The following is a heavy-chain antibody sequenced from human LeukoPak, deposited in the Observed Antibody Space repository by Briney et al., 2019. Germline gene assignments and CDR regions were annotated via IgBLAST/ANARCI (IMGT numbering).Heavy chain of an antibody. CDR1: GFTFSSSA. J-gene: IGHJ6*03. Sequence: PGGSLRLSCAASGFTFSSSAMSWVRQAPGKGLKWVSGISTSGGSTYYSDSVKGRFTISRDNSKNTLYLQMNSLRAEDTAVYYCAKEGLATRYYYYYYMDVWGKGTTVTISS. CDR3: AKEGLATRYYYYYYMDV. CDR2: ISTSGGST. V-gene: IGHV3-23*01. D-gene: IGHD3/OR15-3a*01.